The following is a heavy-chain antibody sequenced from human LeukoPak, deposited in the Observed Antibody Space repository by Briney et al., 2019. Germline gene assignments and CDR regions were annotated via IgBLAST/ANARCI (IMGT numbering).Heavy chain of an antibody. CDR2: ISSSSSTI. D-gene: IGHD5-18*01. CDR3: AKLGDVDTAMADFDY. V-gene: IGHV3-48*01. Sequence: GGSLRLSCAASGFTFSSYSMNWVRQAPGKGLEWVSYISSSSSTIYYADSVKGRFTISRDNSKNTLYLQMNSLRAEDTAVYYCAKLGDVDTAMADFDYWGQGTLVTVSS. CDR1: GFTFSSYS. J-gene: IGHJ4*02.